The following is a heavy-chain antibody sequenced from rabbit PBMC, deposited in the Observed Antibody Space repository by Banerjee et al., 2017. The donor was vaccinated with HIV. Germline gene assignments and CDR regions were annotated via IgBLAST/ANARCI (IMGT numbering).Heavy chain of an antibody. J-gene: IGHJ4*01. CDR3: ARDLAGVIGWNFNL. CDR2: IGSGGYT. D-gene: IGHD4-1*01. V-gene: IGHV1S45*01. CDR1: GFDFNSYY. Sequence: EQLGETGGGLVQPGGSLTLSCTASGFDFNSYYMRCVRQAPGEGLEYIGCIGSGGYTYYASWVNGRFTISKTSSTTVTLQMTSLTAADTSTYFCARDLAGVIGWNFNLWGPGTLVTVS.